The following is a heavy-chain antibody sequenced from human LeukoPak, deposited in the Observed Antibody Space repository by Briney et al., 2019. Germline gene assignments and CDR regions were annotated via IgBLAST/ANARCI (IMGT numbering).Heavy chain of an antibody. Sequence: SVKVSCKASGGTFSSYAISWVRQAPGQGLEWMGRIIPIFGTANYAQKFQGRVTITADKSTSTAYMELSSLRSEDTAVYYRARDRVVTEQLDYWGQGTLVTVSS. J-gene: IGHJ4*02. CDR1: GGTFSSYA. D-gene: IGHD2-21*02. V-gene: IGHV1-69*06. CDR3: ARDRVVTEQLDY. CDR2: IIPIFGTA.